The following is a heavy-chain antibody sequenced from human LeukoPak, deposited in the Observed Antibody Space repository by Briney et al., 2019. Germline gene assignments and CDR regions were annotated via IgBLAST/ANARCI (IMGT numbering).Heavy chain of an antibody. D-gene: IGHD3-10*01. CDR1: GYTFTVYY. J-gene: IGHJ4*02. CDR2: INPNSGGT. V-gene: IGHV1-2*02. CDR3: ARAEVYYGSGSYDY. Sequence: ASVKVSCKASGYTFTVYYMHWVRQAPGQGLEWMGWINPNSGGTNYAQKFQGRVTMTRDTSISTAYMELSRLRSDDTAVYYCARAEVYYGSGSYDYWGQGTLVTVSS.